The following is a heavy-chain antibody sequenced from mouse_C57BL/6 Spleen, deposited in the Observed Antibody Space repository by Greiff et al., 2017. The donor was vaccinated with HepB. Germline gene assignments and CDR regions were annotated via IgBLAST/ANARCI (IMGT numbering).Heavy chain of an antibody. V-gene: IGHV1-82*01. D-gene: IGHD1-1*01. J-gene: IGHJ2*01. CDR1: GYAFSSSW. CDR3: AITTVVATDDY. CDR2: IYPGDGDT. Sequence: VKLQQSGPELVKPGASVKISCKASGYAFSSSWMNWVKQRPGKGLEWIGRIYPGDGDTNYNGKFKGKATLTADKSSSTAYMQLSSLTSEDSAVYFCAITTVVATDDYWGQGTTLTVSS.